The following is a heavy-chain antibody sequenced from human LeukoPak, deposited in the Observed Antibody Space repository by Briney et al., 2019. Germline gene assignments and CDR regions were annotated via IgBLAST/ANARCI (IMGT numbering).Heavy chain of an antibody. D-gene: IGHD6-13*01. CDR2: ISSDGNSN. Sequence: GGSLRLSCAASGFIFSSYAMQWVRQAPGRGLEGVAVISSDGNSNFYSNSVRGRFTISRDNSKNTVYLQMNTLKGEDTAAYYCAKDGGAAGTFDYWGQGTLVTVSS. CDR1: GFIFSSYA. V-gene: IGHV3-30*18. J-gene: IGHJ4*02. CDR3: AKDGGAAGTFDY.